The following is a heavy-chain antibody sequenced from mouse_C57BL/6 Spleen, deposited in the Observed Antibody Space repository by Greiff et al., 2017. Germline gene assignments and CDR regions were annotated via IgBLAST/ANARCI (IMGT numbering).Heavy chain of an antibody. CDR1: GFSLTSYG. D-gene: IGHD1-1*01. Sequence: VKLQESGPGLVQPSQSLSITCTVSGFSLTSYGVHWVRQSPGKGLEWLGVIWSGGSTDYNAAFISRLSISKDNSKSQVFFKMNSLQADDTAIYYCARTNYGSSLWYFDVWGTGTTVTVSS. V-gene: IGHV2-2*01. J-gene: IGHJ1*03. CDR2: IWSGGST. CDR3: ARTNYGSSLWYFDV.